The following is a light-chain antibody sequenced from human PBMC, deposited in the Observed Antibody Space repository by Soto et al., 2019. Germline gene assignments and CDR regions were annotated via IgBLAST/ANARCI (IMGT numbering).Light chain of an antibody. V-gene: IGLV2-14*03. Sequence: QSALTQPASVSGPPGRSITISCTGTSRDVCGYNYVSWYQHHPGKAPKLIIYDVTNRPSGGSNPFSGSKSGNTASLTISGLQPEDEADYYCSSYTTSNTRQIVFGTGTKVTVL. CDR1: SRDVCGYNY. J-gene: IGLJ1*01. CDR3: SSYTTSNTRQIV. CDR2: DVT.